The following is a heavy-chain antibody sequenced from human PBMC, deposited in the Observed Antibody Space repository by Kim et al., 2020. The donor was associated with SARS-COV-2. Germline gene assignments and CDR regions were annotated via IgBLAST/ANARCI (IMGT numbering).Heavy chain of an antibody. D-gene: IGHD3-16*01. Sequence: SETLSLTCTVSGGSISSYYWSWIRQPPGKGLEWIGYIYYSGSTNYNPSLKSRVTISVDTSKNQFSLKLSSVTAADTAVYYCAGSHSSFWGYFDYWGQGTLVTVSS. CDR1: GGSISSYY. J-gene: IGHJ4*02. CDR2: IYYSGST. V-gene: IGHV4-59*01. CDR3: AGSHSSFWGYFDY.